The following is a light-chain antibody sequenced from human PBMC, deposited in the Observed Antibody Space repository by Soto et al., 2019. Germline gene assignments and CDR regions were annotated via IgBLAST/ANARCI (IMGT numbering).Light chain of an antibody. V-gene: IGLV4-69*02. Sequence: QLVLTQSPSASASLGASVKLTCTLSSGHSIYAIAWHQQQPEKGPRYLMKLNSDGSHSKGDGIPDRFSGSSSGAERYLTISSLQSEDEADYYCQTWGNGIWVFGGGTKLTVL. CDR3: QTWGNGIWV. CDR1: SGHSIYA. J-gene: IGLJ3*02. CDR2: LNSDGSH.